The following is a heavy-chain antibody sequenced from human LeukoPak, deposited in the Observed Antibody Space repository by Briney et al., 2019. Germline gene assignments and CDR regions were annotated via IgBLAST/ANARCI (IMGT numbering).Heavy chain of an antibody. Sequence: PGGSLRLSCAASGFTFSSYAMSWVRQAPGKGLEWVSAISGSGGSTYYADSVKGRFTISRDNSKNTLYLQMNSLRGEDTAVYYCARVKGAVAGTYFDYWGQGTLVTVSS. CDR1: GFTFSSYA. J-gene: IGHJ4*02. CDR2: ISGSGGST. D-gene: IGHD6-19*01. CDR3: ARVKGAVAGTYFDY. V-gene: IGHV3-23*01.